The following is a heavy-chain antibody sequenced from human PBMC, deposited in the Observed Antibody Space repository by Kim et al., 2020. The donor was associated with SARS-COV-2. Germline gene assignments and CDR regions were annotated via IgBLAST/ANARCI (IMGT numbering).Heavy chain of an antibody. V-gene: IGHV5-51*01. Sequence: GESLRISCKGSGYSFTSYWIGWVRQMPGKGLEWMGIIYPGDSDTRYSPSFQGQVTISADKSISTAYLQWSSLKASDTAMYYCARKLGLYSSSWYYFDYWGQGTLVTVSS. J-gene: IGHJ4*02. CDR3: ARKLGLYSSSWYYFDY. CDR1: GYSFTSYW. CDR2: IYPGDSDT. D-gene: IGHD6-13*01.